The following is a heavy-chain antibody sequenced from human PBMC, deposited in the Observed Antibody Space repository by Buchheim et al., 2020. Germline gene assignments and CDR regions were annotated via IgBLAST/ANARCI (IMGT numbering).Heavy chain of an antibody. CDR3: ARGSYNSGYYYTAFDY. Sequence: EVQLVQSGAEVKKPGESLKISCKGSGYSFSNYWIGWVRQMPGKGLECLGIIYPGDSDTRYSPSFQGQVTISADKSISTAYPQWSSLKASDTAMYYCARGSYNSGYYYTAFDYWGQGTL. J-gene: IGHJ4*02. CDR2: IYPGDSDT. D-gene: IGHD3-22*01. V-gene: IGHV5-51*01. CDR1: GYSFSNYW.